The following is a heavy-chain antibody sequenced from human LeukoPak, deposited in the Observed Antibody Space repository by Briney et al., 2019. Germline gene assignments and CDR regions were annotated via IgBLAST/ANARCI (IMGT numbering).Heavy chain of an antibody. J-gene: IGHJ4*02. CDR3: ARIHNLGILAHFDY. CDR2: INSGGSTL. D-gene: IGHD1-1*01. Sequence: PAGSLRLSCAASGFTFSTYEMNWVRQAPGKGLEWVSYINSGGSTLYYADSVKGRFTISRDNAKNSLYLQMNSLRAEDTAVYYCARIHNLGILAHFDYWGQGTLGTVSS. CDR1: GFTFSTYE. V-gene: IGHV3-48*03.